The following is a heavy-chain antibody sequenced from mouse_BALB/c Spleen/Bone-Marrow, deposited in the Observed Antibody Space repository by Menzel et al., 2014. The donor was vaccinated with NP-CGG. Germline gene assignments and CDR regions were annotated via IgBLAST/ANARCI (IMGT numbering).Heavy chain of an antibody. D-gene: IGHD2-14*01. Sequence: EVKVVDSGPGLVKPSQSLSLTCTVTGYSITSDYAWNWIRQFPGNKLEWMGYISYSGSTSYNPSLKSRISITRDTSKNQFFLQLNSVTSEDTATYYCARGGYDDAVDYWGQGTSVTVSS. CDR2: ISYSGST. J-gene: IGHJ4*01. CDR1: GYSITSDYA. V-gene: IGHV3-2*02. CDR3: ARGGYDDAVDY.